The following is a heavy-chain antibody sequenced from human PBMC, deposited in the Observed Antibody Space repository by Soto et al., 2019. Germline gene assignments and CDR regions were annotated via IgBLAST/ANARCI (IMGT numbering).Heavy chain of an antibody. CDR2: INPHGGST. CDR3: ARSSGGNFGIIIEGSNWFDP. D-gene: IGHD3-3*01. CDR1: GDTFTSYY. J-gene: IGHJ5*02. Sequence: GASVKVSCKAPGDTFTSYYLNWVRQAPGQGLEWMGVINPHGGSTKYAQKFQGRITMTRDTSRNTVYMELSSLRSDDTAIYYCARSSGGNFGIIIEGSNWFDPWGQGTLVTVSS. V-gene: IGHV1-46*01.